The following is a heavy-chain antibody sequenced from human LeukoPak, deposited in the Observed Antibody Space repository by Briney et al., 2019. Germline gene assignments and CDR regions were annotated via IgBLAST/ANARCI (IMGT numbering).Heavy chain of an antibody. CDR2: FYYSGNT. J-gene: IGHJ4*02. V-gene: IGHV4-39*07. CDR1: GGSINNYY. D-gene: IGHD6-19*01. CDR3: ARYGSGYYYFDY. Sequence: SETLSLTCIVSGGSINNYYWNWLRQPPGKGLEWIGSFYYSGNTYYNPSLKSRVIVSVDTSKNQFSLKLISVTAADTAVYYCARYGSGYYYFDYWGQGTLVTVSS.